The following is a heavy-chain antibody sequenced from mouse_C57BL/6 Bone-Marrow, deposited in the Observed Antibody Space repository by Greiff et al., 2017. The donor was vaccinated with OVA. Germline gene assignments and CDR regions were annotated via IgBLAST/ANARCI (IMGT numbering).Heavy chain of an antibody. CDR1: GFTFSSYA. CDR3: TRAYNSNSFAY. D-gene: IGHD2-5*01. CDR2: ISSGGDYT. Sequence: EVKLVESGEGLVKPGGSLKLSCAASGFTFSSYAMSWVRQTPEKRLEWVAYISSGGDYTYYADTVKGRFTISRDNTRNTLYLQMSSLKSEDTAMYYCTRAYNSNSFAYWGQGTLVTVSA. V-gene: IGHV5-9-1*02. J-gene: IGHJ3*01.